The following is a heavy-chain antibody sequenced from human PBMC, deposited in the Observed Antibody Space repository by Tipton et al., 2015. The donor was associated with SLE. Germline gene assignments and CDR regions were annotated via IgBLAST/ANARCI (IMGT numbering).Heavy chain of an antibody. CDR2: TYHSGST. CDR3: ARHKSFFEY. V-gene: IGHV4-59*08. CDR1: GGSIRSHY. J-gene: IGHJ4*02. Sequence: TLSLTCTVSGGSIRSHYWSWIRQPPGKGLEWIGYTYHSGSTKYNPSLKSRVTISLDTSKNLFSLNLTSVTAADTAVYYCARHKSFFEYWGQGTVVTVSS.